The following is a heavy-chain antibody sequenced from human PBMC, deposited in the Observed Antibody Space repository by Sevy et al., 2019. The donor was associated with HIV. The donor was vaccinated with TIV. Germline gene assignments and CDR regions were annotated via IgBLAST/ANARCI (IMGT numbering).Heavy chain of an antibody. J-gene: IGHJ4*02. CDR2: VDPSDSYT. CDR3: ARLPYYYDSSGYFDY. Sequence: GESLKISCKGSGYSFTSYWISWVRQMPGKGLEWMGRVDPSDSYTNYSPSFQGHVTISADKSISTAYLQWSSLKASDTAMYYCARLPYYYDSSGYFDYWGQGTLVTVSS. V-gene: IGHV5-10-1*01. D-gene: IGHD3-22*01. CDR1: GYSFTSYW.